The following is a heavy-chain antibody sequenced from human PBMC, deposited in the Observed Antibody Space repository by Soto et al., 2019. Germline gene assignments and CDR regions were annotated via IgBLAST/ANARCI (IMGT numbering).Heavy chain of an antibody. CDR1: GGSISSYY. J-gene: IGHJ4*02. V-gene: IGHV4-59*01. D-gene: IGHD3-10*01. Sequence: SETLSLTCTVSGGSISSYYWSWIRQPPGKGLEWIGYIYYSGNTNYNPSLKSRVTISVDTSKNQFSLNLSSVTAADTAVYFCASGPSGSGLFGYWGQGTLVTVSS. CDR3: ASGPSGSGLFGY. CDR2: IYYSGNT.